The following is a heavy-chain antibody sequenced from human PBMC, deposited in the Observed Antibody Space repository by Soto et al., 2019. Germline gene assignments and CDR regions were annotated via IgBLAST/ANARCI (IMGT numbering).Heavy chain of an antibody. CDR2: MNPNSGNT. CDR3: AGGESPGPHFDY. Sequence: QVQLVQSGAEVKKPGASVKVSCKASGYTFTSHDINWVRQATGQGLEWMGWMNPNSGNTGYAQKFQGRVTMTRNTSISTAYMELISLRSEDTAVYYCAGGESPGPHFDYWGQGTLVTVSS. CDR1: GYTFTSHD. V-gene: IGHV1-8*01. J-gene: IGHJ4*02.